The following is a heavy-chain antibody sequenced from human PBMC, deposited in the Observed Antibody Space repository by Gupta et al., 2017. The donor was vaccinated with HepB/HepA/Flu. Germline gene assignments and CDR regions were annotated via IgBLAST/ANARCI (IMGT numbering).Heavy chain of an antibody. V-gene: IGHV1-2*02. Sequence: QVQLVQSGAEVKKPGAALKVPCKASGYTFTGYYMHWVRQAPGQGLEWMGWINPNSGGTNYAQKFQGRVTMTRDTSISTAYMGLSRLKSDDTAVDDGARDLRHALDYWGQGTLVTVSS. CDR1: GYTFTGYY. J-gene: IGHJ4*02. CDR2: INPNSGGT. D-gene: IGHD3-16*01. CDR3: ARDLRHALDY.